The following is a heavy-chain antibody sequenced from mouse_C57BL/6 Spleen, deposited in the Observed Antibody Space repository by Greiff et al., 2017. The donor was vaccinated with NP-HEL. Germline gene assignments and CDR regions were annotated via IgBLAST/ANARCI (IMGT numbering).Heavy chain of an antibody. Sequence: QVQLKQPGAELVKPGASVKMSCKASGYTFTSYWITWVKQRPGQGLEWIGDIYPGSGSTNYNEKFKSKATLTVDTSSSTAYMQLSSLTSEDSAVYYCARKGGYDGYYDYFDYWGQGTTLTVSS. D-gene: IGHD2-3*01. V-gene: IGHV1-55*01. CDR3: ARKGGYDGYYDYFDY. J-gene: IGHJ2*01. CDR1: GYTFTSYW. CDR2: IYPGSGST.